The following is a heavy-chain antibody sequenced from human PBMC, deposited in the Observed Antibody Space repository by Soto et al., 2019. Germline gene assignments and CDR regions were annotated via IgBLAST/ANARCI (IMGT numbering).Heavy chain of an antibody. D-gene: IGHD2-2*01. CDR3: ARDMTAPAQSVVVPAAFDY. CDR2: ISAYNGNT. J-gene: IGHJ4*02. CDR1: GYMFSSYS. V-gene: IGHV1-18*04. Sequence: ASVKVSCKASGYMFSSYSISWVRQAPGQGLEWIGRISAYNGNTNDAQRLQGRVTMTTDTSTSTAYMELRSLRSDDTAVYYCARDMTAPAQSVVVPAAFDYWGQGTLVTVSS.